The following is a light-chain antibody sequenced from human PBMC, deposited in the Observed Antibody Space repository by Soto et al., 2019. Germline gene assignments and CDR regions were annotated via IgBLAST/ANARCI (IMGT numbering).Light chain of an antibody. V-gene: IGKV3-15*01. Sequence: EILLTQSPGTLSLSPGERATLSCRASQTVSSKYLAWYQQKPCQAPRFLIYGASTRATGIPARFSGSGSGTEFTLTISSLKSEDFAVYYCQQYNNWHPLTFGGGTKVDIK. CDR3: QQYNNWHPLT. CDR2: GAS. CDR1: QTVSSKY. J-gene: IGKJ4*01.